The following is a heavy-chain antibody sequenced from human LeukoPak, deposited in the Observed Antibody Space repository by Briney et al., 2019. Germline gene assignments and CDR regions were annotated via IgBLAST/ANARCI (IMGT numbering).Heavy chain of an antibody. D-gene: IGHD6-13*01. CDR2: ISYSGDTI. CDR1: GFTFSDYY. CDR3: ARLGIITAAGSNDY. Sequence: GGSLRLSCAASGFTFSDYYMSWIRQAPGKGLEWVSYISYSGDTIYYADSVKGRFTVSRDNAKNSLYLQMNSLRAEDTAVYYCARLGIITAAGSNDYWGQGTLVTVSS. J-gene: IGHJ4*02. V-gene: IGHV3-11*01.